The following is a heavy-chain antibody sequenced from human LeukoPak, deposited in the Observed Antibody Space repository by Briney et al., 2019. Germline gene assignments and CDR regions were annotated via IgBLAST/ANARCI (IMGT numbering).Heavy chain of an antibody. J-gene: IGHJ4*02. V-gene: IGHV4-39*01. CDR2: IYYTGST. Sequence: SETLSLTCTVSGGSISSSSYYWGWIRQPPGKGLEWVGTIYYTGSTYYNPSLKSRVTISADTSKNQCSLKLSSVTAADTAVYYCARRRGWYPVDYWGQGTLVTVSS. D-gene: IGHD6-19*01. CDR1: GGSISSSSYY. CDR3: ARRRGWYPVDY.